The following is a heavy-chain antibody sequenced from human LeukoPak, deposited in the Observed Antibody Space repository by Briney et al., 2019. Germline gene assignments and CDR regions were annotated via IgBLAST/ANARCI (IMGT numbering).Heavy chain of an antibody. Sequence: GGSLRLSCAASGFTFSSYAMSWVRQAPGKGLEWVSTISGSGGSTYYAESVKGRFTISRDNSKNTVYLQMNTLRAEDTAVYYCAKDSVAGNLGYFDYWGQGTLVTVSS. J-gene: IGHJ4*02. D-gene: IGHD6-19*01. CDR3: AKDSVAGNLGYFDY. CDR2: ISGSGGST. CDR1: GFTFSSYA. V-gene: IGHV3-23*01.